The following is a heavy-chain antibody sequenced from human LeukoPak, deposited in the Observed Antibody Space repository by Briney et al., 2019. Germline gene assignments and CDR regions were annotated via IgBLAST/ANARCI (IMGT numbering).Heavy chain of an antibody. J-gene: IGHJ4*02. CDR2: VSGTGTST. V-gene: IGHV3-23*01. Sequence: GGSLRLSCKASGFTFHNYAMTWVRQAPGKGLDWVSTVSGTGTSTFYADSVKVRANISRDNSKNMLYLQMSSLRAEDTAMYYCAKGYYDSHRGFFEYWGLGTLVTVSS. CDR1: GFTFHNYA. CDR3: AKGYYDSHRGFFEY. D-gene: IGHD3-3*01.